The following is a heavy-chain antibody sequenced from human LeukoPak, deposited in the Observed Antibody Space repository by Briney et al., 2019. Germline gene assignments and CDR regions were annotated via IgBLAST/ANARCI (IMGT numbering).Heavy chain of an antibody. V-gene: IGHV4-39*01. CDR2: IYYSGST. J-gene: IGHJ5*02. D-gene: IGHD3-10*01. CDR3: ARHVGFITMVRGVINNNWFDP. Sequence: SETLSLTCTVSGGSISSSSYYWGWIRQPPGKGLEWIGSIYYSGSTYYNPSLKSRVTISVDTSKNQFSLKLSSVTAADTAVYYCARHVGFITMVRGVINNNWFDPWGQGTLVTVSS. CDR1: GGSISSSSYY.